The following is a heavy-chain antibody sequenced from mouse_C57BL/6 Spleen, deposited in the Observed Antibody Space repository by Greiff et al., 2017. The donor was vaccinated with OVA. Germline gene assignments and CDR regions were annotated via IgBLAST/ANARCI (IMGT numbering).Heavy chain of an antibody. CDR3: ARRDCYFGSSYWYFDV. J-gene: IGHJ1*03. V-gene: IGHV1-72*01. CDR2: IDPNSGGT. CDR1: GYTFTSYW. D-gene: IGHD1-1*01. Sequence: VQLQQPGAELVKPGASVKLSCKASGYTFTSYWMHWVKQRPGRGLEWIGRIDPNSGGTKYNEQFKSKATLTVDKPSSTAYLQLSSRTSEDSAVYYCARRDCYFGSSYWYFDVWGTGTTVTVSS.